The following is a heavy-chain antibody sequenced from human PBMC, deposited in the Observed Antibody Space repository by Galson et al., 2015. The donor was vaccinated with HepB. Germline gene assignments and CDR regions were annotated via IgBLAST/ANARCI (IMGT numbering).Heavy chain of an antibody. CDR3: ARGVYYYDSSGYYDGYYFDY. Sequence: TLSLTCTVSGGSISSGGYYWSWIRQHPGKGLEWIGYIYYSGSTYYNPSLKSRVTISVDTSKNQFSLKLSSVTAADTAVYYCARGVYYYDSSGYYDGYYFDYWGQGTLVTVSS. CDR1: GGSISSGGYY. CDR2: IYYSGST. D-gene: IGHD3-22*01. V-gene: IGHV4-31*03. J-gene: IGHJ4*02.